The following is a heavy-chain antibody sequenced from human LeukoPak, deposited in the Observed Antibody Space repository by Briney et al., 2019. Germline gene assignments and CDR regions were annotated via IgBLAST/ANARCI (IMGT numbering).Heavy chain of an antibody. J-gene: IGHJ4*02. CDR2: INHSGST. CDR1: GGSFSGYY. D-gene: IGHD3-10*01. V-gene: IGHV4-34*01. Sequence: SETLSLTCAVYGGSFSGYYWSWIRRPPGKGLEWIGEINHSGSTNYNPSLKSRVTISVDTSKNQFSLKLSSVTAADTAVYYCARHGRLRTKWFGNNPNYFDYWGQGTLVTVSS. CDR3: ARHGRLRTKWFGNNPNYFDY.